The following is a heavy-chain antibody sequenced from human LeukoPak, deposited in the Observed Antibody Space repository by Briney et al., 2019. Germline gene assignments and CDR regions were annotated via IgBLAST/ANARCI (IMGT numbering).Heavy chain of an antibody. CDR3: ARDPGGYYDSSGYYSHVGYFDY. Sequence: PSETLSLTCTVSGGSISSYYWSWIRQPPGKGLEWIGYIYYSGSTNYNPSLEGRVTISVDTSKNQSSLKLSSVTAADTAVYYCARDPGGYYDSSGYYSHVGYFDYWGQGTLVTVSS. J-gene: IGHJ4*02. CDR2: IYYSGST. D-gene: IGHD3-22*01. V-gene: IGHV4-59*01. CDR1: GGSISSYY.